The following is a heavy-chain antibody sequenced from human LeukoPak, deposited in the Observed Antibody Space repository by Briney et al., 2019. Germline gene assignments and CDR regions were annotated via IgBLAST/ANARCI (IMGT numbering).Heavy chain of an antibody. V-gene: IGHV3-30*02. J-gene: IGHJ6*03. CDR3: AKTHGPYCSGGTCLDYYYYMDV. CDR2: IWYDRSNK. CDR1: GFTFNSYG. Sequence: GGSLRVFCAASGFTFNSYGMHWVRQAPGKGLEWVAFIWYDRSNKYYADSVKGRFTISRDNSKNTLYSQINSLRVEDTAIYYCAKTHGPYCSGGTCLDYYYYMDVWGKGTTVTVSS. D-gene: IGHD2-15*01.